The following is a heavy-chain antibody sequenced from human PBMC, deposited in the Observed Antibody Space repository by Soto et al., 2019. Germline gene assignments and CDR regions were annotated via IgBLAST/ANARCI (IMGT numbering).Heavy chain of an antibody. J-gene: IGHJ4*02. D-gene: IGHD1-26*01. CDR2: LSGSDGRT. CDR1: GFTFSSYA. CDR3: AKSSSGSAAPAPFDY. V-gene: IGHV3-23*01. Sequence: GGSLRLSCAASGFTFSSYAMSWVRQAPGKGLEWVSALSGSDGRTYYTDSVKGRFTISRDNSKSTLYLQMDSLRAEDTAFYYCAKSSSGSAAPAPFDYWGQGTLVTVSS.